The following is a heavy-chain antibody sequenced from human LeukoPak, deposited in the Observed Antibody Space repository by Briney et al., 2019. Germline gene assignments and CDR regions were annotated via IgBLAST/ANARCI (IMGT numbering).Heavy chain of an antibody. V-gene: IGHV4-4*02. Sequence: SVTLSLTCAVSGDFISNNHWWSWVRQPPGKGLEWIGEIFHSGSTNYNPSLESRVTISVDKSNNHFSLKLNSVTAANTAVYYCAVVRGEIDYWGQGTLVTVSS. CDR2: IFHSGST. D-gene: IGHD3-10*01. J-gene: IGHJ4*02. CDR1: GDFISNNHW. CDR3: AVVRGEIDY.